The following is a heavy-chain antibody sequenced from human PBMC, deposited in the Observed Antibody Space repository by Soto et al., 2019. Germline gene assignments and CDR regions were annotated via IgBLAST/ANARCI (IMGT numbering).Heavy chain of an antibody. CDR3: ARYFHLAGTEYYFDY. V-gene: IGHV4-4*02. CDR1: GGSISSSNW. J-gene: IGHJ4*02. D-gene: IGHD6-19*01. CDR2: IYHSGST. Sequence: QVQLQESGPGLVKPSGTLSLTFAVSGGSISSSNWWSWVRQPPGKGLEWIGEIYHSGSTNYNPSLKSRVTISVDKSKNQFSLKLSSVTAADTAVYYCARYFHLAGTEYYFDYWGQGTLVTVSS.